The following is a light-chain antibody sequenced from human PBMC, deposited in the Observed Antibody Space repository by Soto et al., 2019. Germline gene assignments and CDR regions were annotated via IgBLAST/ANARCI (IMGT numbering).Light chain of an antibody. V-gene: IGLV1-40*01. Sequence: QSVLTQPPSVSGAPGQRGTISCTGSSSNIGAGYDVHWYQQLPGTAPKLLIYGNSNRPSGVPDRFSGSKSGTSASLAITGLQAEDEADYYCQSYDSSLTWVFGGGTKVTVL. CDR3: QSYDSSLTWV. CDR1: SSNIGAGYD. CDR2: GNS. J-gene: IGLJ3*02.